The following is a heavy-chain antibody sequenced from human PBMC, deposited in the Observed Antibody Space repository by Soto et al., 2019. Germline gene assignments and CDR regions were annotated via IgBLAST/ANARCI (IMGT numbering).Heavy chain of an antibody. D-gene: IGHD3-10*01. CDR3: ARVRYYGSGSYYTYYYYYGTDV. CDR2: IIPIFGTA. Sequence: SVKVSCKASGGTFSSYAISWVRQAPGQGLEWMGGIIPIFGTANYAQKFQGRVTITADESTSTAYMELSSLRSEDTAVYYCARVRYYGSGSYYTYYYYYGTDVWGQGTKVTVSS. J-gene: IGHJ6*02. CDR1: GGTFSSYA. V-gene: IGHV1-69*13.